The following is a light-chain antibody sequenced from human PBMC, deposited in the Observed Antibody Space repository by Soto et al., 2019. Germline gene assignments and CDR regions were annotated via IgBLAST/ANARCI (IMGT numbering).Light chain of an antibody. Sequence: DIQMTQSPSTLSASVGDRVTITCRASQTISTWLAWYQQKPGKDPKLLIYDVSTLGSGVPSRFSGSGSGTDFTLTISSLQPDDSATYYCQQYNTFWTFGQGTKVDIK. CDR2: DVS. CDR3: QQYNTFWT. J-gene: IGKJ1*01. V-gene: IGKV1-5*01. CDR1: QTISTW.